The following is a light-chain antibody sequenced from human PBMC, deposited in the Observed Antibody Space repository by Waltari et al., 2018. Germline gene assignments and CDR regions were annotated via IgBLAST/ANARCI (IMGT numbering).Light chain of an antibody. CDR3: QQYNRWPPLT. V-gene: IGKV3-15*01. CDR2: GAS. Sequence: EVVMPQPPAALSVSPGERVTLSCTASQSIDNTLAWYQQKPGQSPRLLIYGASTRATGVPARFSGSGSGTEFTLTISSLQSEDCAVFYCQQYNRWPPLTFGGGTKVEIK. J-gene: IGKJ4*01. CDR1: QSIDNT.